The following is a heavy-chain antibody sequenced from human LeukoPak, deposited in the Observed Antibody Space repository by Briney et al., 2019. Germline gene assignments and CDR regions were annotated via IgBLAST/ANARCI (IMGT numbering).Heavy chain of an antibody. CDR2: INHSGST. Sequence: SDTLSLTCAVYGETFTGYYWSWIRQPPGKGLEWIGEINHSGSTNYNPSLKSRVTISVDTSKNQSSLKLSSVTAADTAVYYCARGSWLYYFDYWGQGTLVTVPS. J-gene: IGHJ4*02. CDR1: GETFTGYY. V-gene: IGHV4-34*01. CDR3: ARGSWLYYFDY. D-gene: IGHD6-13*01.